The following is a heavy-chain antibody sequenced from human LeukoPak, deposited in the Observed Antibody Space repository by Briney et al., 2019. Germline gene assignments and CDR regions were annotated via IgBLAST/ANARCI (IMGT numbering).Heavy chain of an antibody. J-gene: IGHJ4*02. D-gene: IGHD1-26*01. CDR2: INPDSGGT. CDR3: ASSGTYRSADYYFDY. CDR1: GYTFTGYY. Sequence: ASVKVSCKASGYTFTGYYVHWVRQAPGQGLEWMGWINPDSGGTSYAQKFQGRVTMTRDASISTAYMELSRLRSDDTAVYYCASSGTYRSADYYFDYWGQGTLVTVSS. V-gene: IGHV1-2*02.